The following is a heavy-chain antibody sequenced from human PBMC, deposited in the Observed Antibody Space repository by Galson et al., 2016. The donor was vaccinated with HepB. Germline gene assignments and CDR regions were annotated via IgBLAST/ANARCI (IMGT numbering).Heavy chain of an antibody. V-gene: IGHV3-30*04. CDR2: ISYDGSHK. J-gene: IGHJ1*01. D-gene: IGHD1-26*01. Sequence: SLRLSCAASGFTFSTYAIHWVRQAPGKGLEWVAVISYDGSHKYYADSVKGRFTISRDNSKGTLYLQMNSLRGEDTAVYYCARGWRTYYRYFEHWGQGALVSVSS. CDR1: GFTFSTYA. CDR3: ARGWRTYYRYFEH.